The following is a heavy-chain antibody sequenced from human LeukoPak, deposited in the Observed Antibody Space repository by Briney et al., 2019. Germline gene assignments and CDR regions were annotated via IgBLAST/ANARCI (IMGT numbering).Heavy chain of an antibody. J-gene: IGHJ4*02. D-gene: IGHD2-2*01. CDR1: GFTFSDHY. Sequence: PGLSLRLSCAASGFTFSDHYMDWVRQAPGKGLEWVGRIKNKANSYTTEYAASVKGRFTVSRDDSKNALYLQMNSLKTEDTAVYYCTREGRYCRSTSCYVCLDFWGQGTLVTVSS. V-gene: IGHV3-72*01. CDR3: TREGRYCRSTSCYVCLDF. CDR2: IKNKANSYTT.